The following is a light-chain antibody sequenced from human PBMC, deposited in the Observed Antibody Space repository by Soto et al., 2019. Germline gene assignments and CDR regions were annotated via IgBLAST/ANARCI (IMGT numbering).Light chain of an antibody. CDR1: QSAGNF. Sequence: MVMTQSPATLSVCRGVTASLSCRASQSAGNFLAWYQQKPGQAPRLLIYYISTRATGIPARFSGSGSGTEFTLTINSLQSEDSAVYYCQQHNQWPITFGQGTRLEIK. V-gene: IGKV3D-15*01. J-gene: IGKJ5*01. CDR3: QQHNQWPIT. CDR2: YIS.